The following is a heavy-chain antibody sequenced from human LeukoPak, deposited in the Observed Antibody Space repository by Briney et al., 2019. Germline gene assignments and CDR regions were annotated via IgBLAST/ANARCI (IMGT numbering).Heavy chain of an antibody. CDR3: ARCSSGYSYGNYFDY. V-gene: IGHV3-33*01. J-gene: IGHJ4*02. Sequence: GGSLRLSCAASGFTFSSNGMHWVRQAPGKGLEWVAVIWDDGSNKYYADSVKGRFTISRDNSKNTLYLQMNSLRAEDTAVYYCARCSSGYSYGNYFDYWGQGTLVTVSS. CDR1: GFTFSSNG. D-gene: IGHD5-18*01. CDR2: IWDDGSNK.